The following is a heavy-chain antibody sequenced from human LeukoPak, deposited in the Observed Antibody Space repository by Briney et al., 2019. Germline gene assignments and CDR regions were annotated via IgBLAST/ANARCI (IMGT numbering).Heavy chain of an antibody. D-gene: IGHD2-21*01. Sequence: SETLSLTCAVYGGSFSGYYWSWIRQPPGKGLEWIGEINHRGSTNYNPSLKSRVTISVDTSKNQFSLKLSSVTAADTAVYYCARGSIVVVYGMDVWGQGTTVTVSS. V-gene: IGHV4-34*01. CDR2: INHRGST. J-gene: IGHJ6*02. CDR1: GGSFSGYY. CDR3: ARGSIVVVYGMDV.